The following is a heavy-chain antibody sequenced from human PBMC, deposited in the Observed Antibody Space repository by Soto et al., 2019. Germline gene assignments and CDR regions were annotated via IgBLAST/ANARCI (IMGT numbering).Heavy chain of an antibody. CDR2: ISGSGGST. J-gene: IGHJ4*02. D-gene: IGHD3-22*01. V-gene: IGHV3-23*01. CDR1: GFTFSSYA. CDR3: AKTGRSGYYYQFDY. Sequence: EVQLLESGGGLVQPGGSLRLSCAASGFTFSSYAMSWVRQAPGKGLEWVSAISGSGGSTYYADSVKGRFTISRDNXXTTLYLQMNSLRAEDTAVYYCAKTGRSGYYYQFDYWGQGTLVTVSS.